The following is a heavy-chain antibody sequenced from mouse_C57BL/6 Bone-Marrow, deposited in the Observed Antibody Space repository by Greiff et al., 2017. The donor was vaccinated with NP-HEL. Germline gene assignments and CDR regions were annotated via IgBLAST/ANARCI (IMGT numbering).Heavy chain of an antibody. V-gene: IGHV1-74*01. CDR1: GYTFTSYW. J-gene: IGHJ1*03. CDR2: IHPSDSDT. D-gene: IGHD1-2*01. Sequence: QVQLQQPGAELVKPGASVKVSCKASGYTFTSYWMHWVKQRPGQGLEWIGRIHPSDSDTNYNQKFKGKATFPVDKSASTAYMQLSSLTSADPAVYYCASIRPGYFDVWGTGTTVTVSS. CDR3: ASIRPGYFDV.